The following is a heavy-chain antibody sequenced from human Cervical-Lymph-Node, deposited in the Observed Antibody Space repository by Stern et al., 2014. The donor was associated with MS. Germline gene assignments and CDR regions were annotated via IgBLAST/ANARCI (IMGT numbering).Heavy chain of an antibody. CDR1: GFTISYYS. CDR3: ARGGGDEADH. V-gene: IGHV3-21*06. D-gene: IGHD3-16*01. CDR2: ISSSTRFI. Sequence: EVQLVESGGGLVKPGGSLRLSCAASGFTISYYSMMWVRQAPGKGLEWVSTISSSTRFIYYADSVKGRFTISRDNGNNSLYLQMNSLRAEDTAIYYCARGGGDEADHWGQGTLVTVSS. J-gene: IGHJ4*02.